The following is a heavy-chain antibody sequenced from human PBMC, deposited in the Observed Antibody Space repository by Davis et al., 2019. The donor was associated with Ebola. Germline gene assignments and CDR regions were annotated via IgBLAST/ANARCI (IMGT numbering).Heavy chain of an antibody. CDR3: ARGYCSGGGCYSMDV. V-gene: IGHV1-18*01. CDR2: ISAYNGNT. D-gene: IGHD2-15*01. Sequence: ASVKVSCKASGYTFTSYAISWVRQAPGQGLEWMGWISAYNGNTNYAQKLQGRVTMTTDTSTSTAYMELRSLRSDDTAVYYCARGYCSGGGCYSMDVWGQGTTVTVSS. CDR1: GYTFTSYA. J-gene: IGHJ6*02.